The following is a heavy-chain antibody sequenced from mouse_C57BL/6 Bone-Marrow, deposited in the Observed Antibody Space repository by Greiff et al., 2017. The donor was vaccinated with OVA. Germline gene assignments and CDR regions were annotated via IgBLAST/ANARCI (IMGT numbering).Heavy chain of an antibody. J-gene: IGHJ4*01. CDR1: GYTFTSYW. V-gene: IGHV1-64*01. Sequence: QVQLQQPGAELVKPGASVKLSCKASGYTFTSYWMHWVKQRSGQGLEWIGMIHPNSGSTNYNEKFKSKATLTVDKSSSTAYMQLSSLTSEDSAVYYCARPYDYDRDYYAMDYWGQGTAVTVSS. CDR3: ARPYDYDRDYYAMDY. D-gene: IGHD2-4*01. CDR2: IHPNSGST.